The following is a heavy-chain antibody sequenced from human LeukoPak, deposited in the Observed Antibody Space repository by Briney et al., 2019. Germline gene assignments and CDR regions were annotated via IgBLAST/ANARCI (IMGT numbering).Heavy chain of an antibody. CDR1: GYTFTSYD. J-gene: IGHJ3*02. D-gene: IGHD5-24*01. CDR3: ARVGDGLNDAFDI. Sequence: GASVKVSCKASGYTFTSYDINWVRQATGQGLEWMGRINPNNGGTNYAQKFQGRVTMTRDTSISTAYMELSRLRSDDTAVYYCARVGDGLNDAFDIWGQGTMVTVSS. CDR2: INPNNGGT. V-gene: IGHV1-2*06.